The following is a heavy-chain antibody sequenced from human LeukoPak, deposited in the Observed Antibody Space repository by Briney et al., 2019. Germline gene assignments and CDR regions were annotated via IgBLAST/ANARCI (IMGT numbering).Heavy chain of an antibody. CDR3: TRDPYYFDSSGYYHHAFDI. CDR2: IRSKVYGGTT. CDR1: GXTFRDYA. V-gene: IGHV3-49*04. J-gene: IGHJ3*02. D-gene: IGHD3-22*01. Sequence: GGSLRLSCTGFGXTFRDYALSWVRQAPGKGLECIGFIRSKVYGGTTEYAASVKGRFTISRDDSKSIAYLQMNSLKTEDTAVYYCTRDPYYFDSSGYYHHAFDIWGQGTIVAVSS.